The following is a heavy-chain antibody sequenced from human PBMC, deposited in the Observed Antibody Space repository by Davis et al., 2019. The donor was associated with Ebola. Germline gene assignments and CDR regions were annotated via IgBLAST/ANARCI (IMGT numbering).Heavy chain of an antibody. D-gene: IGHD2-2*01. J-gene: IGHJ4*02. CDR1: GYTFTSYG. V-gene: IGHV1-18*04. CDR2: ISAYNGNT. Sequence: ASVKVSCKASGYTFTSYGISWVRQAPGQGLEWMGWISAYNGNTNYAQKLQGRVTMTTDTSTSTAYMELSSLRYEDTAFYYCARAYCSSTNCPPGGYWGQGTLVTVSS. CDR3: ARAYCSSTNCPPGGY.